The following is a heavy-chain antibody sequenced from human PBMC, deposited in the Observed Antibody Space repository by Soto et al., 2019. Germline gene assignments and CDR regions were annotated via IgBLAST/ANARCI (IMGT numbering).Heavy chain of an antibody. Sequence: EVHLVESGGGLVRPGGSLRLSCAASGFRFSAYWIHWVRQVPGKGLAWVSHISNDDHSATYADSVKGRFTISRDDAKNTVYLHMNSLRTDDTAVYYCVRDSARTFDYWGRGTLVTVSS. J-gene: IGHJ4*01. D-gene: IGHD3-10*01. CDR3: VRDSARTFDY. V-gene: IGHV3-74*01. CDR1: GFRFSAYW. CDR2: ISNDDHSA.